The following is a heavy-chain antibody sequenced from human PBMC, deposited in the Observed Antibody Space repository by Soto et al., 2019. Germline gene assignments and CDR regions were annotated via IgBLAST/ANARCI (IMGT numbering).Heavy chain of an antibody. V-gene: IGHV4-4*02. J-gene: IGHJ4*02. CDR1: GGSISNSNW. D-gene: IGHD2-2*01. CDR2: IFHSGST. Sequence: SETLSLTSAVFGGSISNSNWWTWVHQPPGKGLDWIGEIFHSGSTNYNSSLMGRVTISVDKANNQFSLKLSSVTAADTAVYYCARYQKGPFDYWGQGTLVTVSS. CDR3: ARYQKGPFDY.